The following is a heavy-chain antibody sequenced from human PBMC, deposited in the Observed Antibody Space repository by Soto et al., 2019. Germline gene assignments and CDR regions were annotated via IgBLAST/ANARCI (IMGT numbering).Heavy chain of an antibody. Sequence: LSLTCTVSGASISSSYWSWIRQSPEKGLEWIGYVYYTGSTNYNPSLKSRVTISLDTSRNQFSLKLNSVTAADTAVYFCARGYYETGSGHSNPFDIWGQGTMVTVSS. CDR2: VYYTGST. D-gene: IGHD3-22*01. CDR1: GASISSSY. V-gene: IGHV4-59*01. J-gene: IGHJ3*02. CDR3: ARGYYETGSGHSNPFDI.